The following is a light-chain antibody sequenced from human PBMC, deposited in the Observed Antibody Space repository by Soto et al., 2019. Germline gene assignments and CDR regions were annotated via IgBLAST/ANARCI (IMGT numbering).Light chain of an antibody. CDR3: QQYGSSPGT. CDR1: QIVTSNY. J-gene: IGKJ1*01. Sequence: EIVFTQSPGPLSSSPGERATLSCRASQIVTSNYLAWYQQKPGQAPRLLIFGASIRAAGLPDRFSGSGSGTEFTLTISRLEPEDFAVYYCQQYGSSPGTFGQGTKVDIK. CDR2: GAS. V-gene: IGKV3-20*01.